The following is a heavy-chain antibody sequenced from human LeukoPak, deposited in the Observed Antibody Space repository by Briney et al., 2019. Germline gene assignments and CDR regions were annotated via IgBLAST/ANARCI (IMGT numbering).Heavy chain of an antibody. CDR3: PRAGIAAAGTYNWFDP. CDR2: INPNSGGT. J-gene: IGHJ5*02. D-gene: IGHD6-13*01. Sequence: ASVKVSCKASGYTFTGYYMHWVRQAPGQGLEWMGWINPNSGGTNYAQKFQGRVTMTRDTSISTAYMELSRLRSDETAVYYCPRAGIAAAGTYNWFDPWGQGTLVTVSS. CDR1: GYTFTGYY. V-gene: IGHV1-2*02.